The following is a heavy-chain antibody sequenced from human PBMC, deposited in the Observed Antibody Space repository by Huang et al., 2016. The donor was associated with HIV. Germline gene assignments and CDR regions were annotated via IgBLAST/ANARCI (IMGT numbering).Heavy chain of an antibody. D-gene: IGHD5-18*01. V-gene: IGHV5-51*01. CDR3: ARLDTARNYYYYGLDV. CDR1: GYSFAKYW. J-gene: IGHJ6*02. CDR2: IDPDDSDA. Sequence: EEQLVQSGAEVKKPGESLKISCEGSGYSFAKYWIGWVRQMPGKGVVWMGIIDPDDSDARDIPYCPGQGSIAADKSNSASYVEWSRLKASDTAMYYCARLDTARNYYYYGLDVWGQGASVIVSS.